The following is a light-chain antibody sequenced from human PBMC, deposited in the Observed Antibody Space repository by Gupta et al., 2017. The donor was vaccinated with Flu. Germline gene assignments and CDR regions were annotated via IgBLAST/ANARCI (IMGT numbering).Light chain of an antibody. V-gene: IGKV1-39*01. CDR3: QQRDSTPST. J-gene: IGKJ4*01. CDR2: AAS. CDR1: QSISSY. Sequence: DIQMTQSPSSLSASVGDRVTITCRASQSISSYLNWYQQKPGKAPKLLIYAASSLQSGVPSRFSGSGSGTDFTLTISRLQPEDFATYYCQQRDSTPSTFVGGTKVEIK.